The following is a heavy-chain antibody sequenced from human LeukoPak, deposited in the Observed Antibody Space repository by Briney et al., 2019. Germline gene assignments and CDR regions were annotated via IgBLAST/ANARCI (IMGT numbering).Heavy chain of an antibody. CDR3: ARDHHEYGSGSYHYYYGMDV. CDR1: GFTFSSYA. CDR2: IYSGGST. V-gene: IGHV3-66*01. D-gene: IGHD3-10*01. J-gene: IGHJ6*02. Sequence: GGSLRLSCAASGFTFSSYAMSWVRPAPGKGLEWVSDIYSGGSTYYADSVKGRFTISRDNSKNTLYLQMNSLRAEDTAVYYCARDHHEYGSGSYHYYYGMDVWGQGTTVTVSS.